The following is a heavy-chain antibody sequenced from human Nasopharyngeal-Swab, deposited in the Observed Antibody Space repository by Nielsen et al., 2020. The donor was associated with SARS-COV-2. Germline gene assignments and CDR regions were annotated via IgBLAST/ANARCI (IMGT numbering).Heavy chain of an antibody. Sequence: ASVKVSCKTSTDTFTSYFVHWVRQAPGQGLEWMGIINPGGGSARYSQNFQGRVTMTRDTSTSTVYMELSSLRSEDTAVYYCARGGDPREVVAATDCFDPWGQGTLVTVSS. CDR3: ARGGDPREVVAATDCFDP. D-gene: IGHD2-15*01. CDR2: INPGGGSA. J-gene: IGHJ5*02. V-gene: IGHV1-46*01. CDR1: TDTFTSYF.